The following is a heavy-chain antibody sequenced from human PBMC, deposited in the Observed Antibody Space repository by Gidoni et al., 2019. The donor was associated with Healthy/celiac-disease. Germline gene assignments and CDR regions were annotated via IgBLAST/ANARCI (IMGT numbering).Heavy chain of an antibody. CDR1: TLPFSDYS. D-gene: IGHD1-26*01. V-gene: IGHV3-48*01. J-gene: IGHJ3*01. Sequence: ELQLVESGGGVVQLGGSLRLSCATSTLPFSDYSMNWVRQAQGKGLECVSYISSSSSIIYYADSVKGRFTISRDNAKKSLSLQMNSLRAEDTAVYYCARDGYGGSYSGAFDLWGQGTMVTVSS. CDR2: ISSSSSII. CDR3: ARDGYGGSYSGAFDL.